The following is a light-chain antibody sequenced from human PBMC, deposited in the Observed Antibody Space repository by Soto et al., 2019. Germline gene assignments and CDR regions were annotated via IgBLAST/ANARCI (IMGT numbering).Light chain of an antibody. CDR3: YSFTSSNTYV. CDR2: EVS. V-gene: IGLV2-18*02. Sequence: QSALTQPPSVSGSPGQSVAISCTGTSSDVGSYNRVSWYQQAPGTAPKVMIYEVSNRPSGVPDRFSGSKSGNTASLTISGLQPEDEADYYCYSFTSSNTYVFGTRTKLTVL. J-gene: IGLJ1*01. CDR1: SSDVGSYNR.